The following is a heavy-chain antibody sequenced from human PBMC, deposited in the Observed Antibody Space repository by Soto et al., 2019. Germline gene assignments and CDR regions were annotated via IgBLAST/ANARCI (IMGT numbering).Heavy chain of an antibody. D-gene: IGHD3-10*01. CDR3: ARGVRGVMDY. CDR2: IYYSGST. CDR1: GGSASSGSYY. V-gene: IGHV4-61*01. J-gene: IGHJ4*02. Sequence: QVQLQESCPGLVKPSETLSLTCTVSGGSASSGSYYWSWIRQPPGKGLEWIGYIYYSGSTNYTPSRTSRVTISVDTSKNQFSLKLSSVTAADTAVYYCARGVRGVMDYWGQGTLVTVSS.